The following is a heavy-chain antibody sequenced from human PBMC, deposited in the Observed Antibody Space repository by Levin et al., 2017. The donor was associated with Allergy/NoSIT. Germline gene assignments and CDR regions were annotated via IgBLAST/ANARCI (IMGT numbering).Heavy chain of an antibody. D-gene: IGHD5-18*01. CDR2: IYYSGST. CDR3: ARRVREWIQLWSDRGWYFDL. Sequence: SETLSLTCTVSGGSISSSSYYWGWIRQPPGKGLEWIGSIYYSGSTYYNLSLKSRVTISVDTSKNQFSLKLSSVTAADTAVYYCARRVREWIQLWSDRGWYFDLWGRGTLVTVSS. J-gene: IGHJ2*01. CDR1: GGSISSSSYY. V-gene: IGHV4-39*01.